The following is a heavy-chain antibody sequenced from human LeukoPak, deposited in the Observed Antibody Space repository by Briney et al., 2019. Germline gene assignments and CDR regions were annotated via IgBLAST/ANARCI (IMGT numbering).Heavy chain of an antibody. Sequence: ASVKVSCKASGYTFTSYDINWLRQATGQGLEWMGWMNPNSGNTGYAQKFQGRVTMTRNTSISTAYMELSSLRSEDTAVYYCARGRSKWELLRKLFDYWGQGTLVTVSS. CDR3: ARGRSKWELLRKLFDY. J-gene: IGHJ4*02. CDR1: GYTFTSYD. D-gene: IGHD1-26*01. V-gene: IGHV1-8*01. CDR2: MNPNSGNT.